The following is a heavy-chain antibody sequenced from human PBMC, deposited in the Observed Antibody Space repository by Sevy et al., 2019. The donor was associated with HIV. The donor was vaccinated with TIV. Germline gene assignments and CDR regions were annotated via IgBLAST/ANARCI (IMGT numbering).Heavy chain of an antibody. J-gene: IGHJ4*02. CDR2: IYWDDVT. D-gene: IGHD1-26*01. V-gene: IGHV2-5*02. Sequence: SGPTLVKPTQTLTPTCTLSGLSLSTRGVGVGWIRQPPGKAPEWLALIYWDDVTYYRPSLRSRLTITRDTSENQVVVLTMTNMDPVDTATYFCAHNGRDSYYRGIVWGQGALVTVSS. CDR3: AHNGRDSYYRGIV. CDR1: GLSLSTRGVG.